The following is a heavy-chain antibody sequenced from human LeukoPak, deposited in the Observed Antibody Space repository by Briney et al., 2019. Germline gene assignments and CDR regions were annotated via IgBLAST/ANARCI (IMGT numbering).Heavy chain of an antibody. Sequence: SETLSLTCTVSGGSISSYYWSWIRQPAGKGLEWIGYIYYSGSTNYNPSLKSRVTISVDTSKNQFSLKLSSVTAADTAVYYCASSMYSSSSPDYWGQGTLVTVSS. J-gene: IGHJ4*02. CDR1: GGSISSYY. D-gene: IGHD6-6*01. V-gene: IGHV4-59*01. CDR3: ASSMYSSSSPDY. CDR2: IYYSGST.